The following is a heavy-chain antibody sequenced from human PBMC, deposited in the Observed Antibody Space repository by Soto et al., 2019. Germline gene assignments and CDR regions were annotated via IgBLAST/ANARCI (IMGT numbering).Heavy chain of an antibody. J-gene: IGHJ4*02. CDR2: INAGNGNT. CDR1: GYTFTVYA. D-gene: IGHD6-19*01. CDR3: ARTVAVAADFDY. Sequence: QVQLVQSGAEEKKPGASVKVSCKASGYTFTVYAMHWVRQAPGQRLEWMGWINAGNGNTKYSQKFQGRVTITSATSSRTAYLELSRPTSEDTAVLYCARTVAVAADFDYWDQGTLVTVSS. V-gene: IGHV1-3*05.